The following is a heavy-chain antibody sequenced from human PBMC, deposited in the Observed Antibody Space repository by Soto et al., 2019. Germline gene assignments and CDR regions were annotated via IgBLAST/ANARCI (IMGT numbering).Heavy chain of an antibody. CDR1: RFTFSSYG. V-gene: IGHV3-33*01. D-gene: IGHD6-13*01. J-gene: IGHJ4*02. CDR3: ARDSEQLVSDY. CDR2: IWYDGSNK. Sequence: QVQLVESGGGVVQPGRSLRLSCAASRFTFSSYGMHWVRQAPGKGLEWVAVIWYDGSNKYYADSVKGRFTISRDNSKNPLYLQMNSLRAEDTAVYYCARDSEQLVSDYWGQGTLVTVSS.